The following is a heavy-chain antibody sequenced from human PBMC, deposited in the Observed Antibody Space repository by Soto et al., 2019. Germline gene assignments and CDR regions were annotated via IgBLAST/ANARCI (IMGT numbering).Heavy chain of an antibody. D-gene: IGHD2-15*01. V-gene: IGHV3-33*01. J-gene: IGHJ4*02. CDR1: GFTFRSYG. CDR2: IWFDGSKK. CDR3: ARYCNGGACYSASLDY. Sequence: PGGSLRLSCAASGFTFRSYGIHWVRQAPGKGLEWVALIWFDGSKKYYVDSVKGRFAVSRDNSKNTLYLQMNSPRPEDTAVYYCARYCNGGACYSASLDYWGQGAQVTVSS.